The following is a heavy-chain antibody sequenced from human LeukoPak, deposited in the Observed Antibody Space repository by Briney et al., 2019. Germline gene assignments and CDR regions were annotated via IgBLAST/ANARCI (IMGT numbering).Heavy chain of an antibody. Sequence: GESLKISCKGSGYSFTSYWIGWVRQMPGKGLEWMGIIYPGDSDTRYSPSFQGQVTISADKSISTAYLQWSSLKASDTAMYYCARLVPYGSESSGWYFDYWGQGTLVTVSS. V-gene: IGHV5-51*01. D-gene: IGHD3-10*01. J-gene: IGHJ4*02. CDR3: ARLVPYGSESSGWYFDY. CDR1: GYSFTSYW. CDR2: IYPGDSDT.